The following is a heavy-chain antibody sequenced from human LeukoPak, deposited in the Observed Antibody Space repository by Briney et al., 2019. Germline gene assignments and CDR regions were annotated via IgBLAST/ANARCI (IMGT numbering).Heavy chain of an antibody. J-gene: IGHJ4*02. V-gene: IGHV3-30*04. CDR2: ISYDGSNK. D-gene: IGHD1-26*01. CDR3: ARSAPYSGSYAVPFDY. Sequence: GGSLRLSCAASGFTFSSYAMHWVRQAPGKGLEWVAVISYDGSNKYYADSVKGRFTISRDNSKNTLYLQMNSLRAEDTAVYYCARSAPYSGSYAVPFDYWGQGTLVTVSS. CDR1: GFTFSSYA.